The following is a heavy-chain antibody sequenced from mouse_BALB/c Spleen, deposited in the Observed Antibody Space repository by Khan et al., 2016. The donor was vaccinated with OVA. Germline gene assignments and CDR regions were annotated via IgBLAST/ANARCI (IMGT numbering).Heavy chain of an antibody. CDR2: IYPGTDNT. V-gene: IGHV1S132*01. D-gene: IGHD3-2*02. CDR3: AREEALYHFDH. Sequence: VQLQQSGAELVRPGASVKLSCKTSGYIFTSYWIHWVKQRSGQGLEWIARIYPGTDNTYYNEKFKDKATLTADKSSSPAYMQLSSLKSEDSDVSFCAREEALYHFDHWGQGTTLTVSS. CDR1: GYIFTSYW. J-gene: IGHJ2*01.